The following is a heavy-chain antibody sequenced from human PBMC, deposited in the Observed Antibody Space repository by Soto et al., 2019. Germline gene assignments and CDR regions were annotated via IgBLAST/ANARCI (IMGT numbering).Heavy chain of an antibody. CDR1: GGTFSSYA. CDR2: IIPILGIA. V-gene: IGHV1-69*10. Sequence: ASVKVSCKASGGTFSSYAISWVRQAPGQGLEWMGGIIPILGIANYEQKFQGRVTITADKSTSTAYMELSSLRSEDTAVYYCARDEGGIVVVPAARAFDYWGQGTLVTVSS. CDR3: ARDEGGIVVVPAARAFDY. D-gene: IGHD2-2*01. J-gene: IGHJ4*02.